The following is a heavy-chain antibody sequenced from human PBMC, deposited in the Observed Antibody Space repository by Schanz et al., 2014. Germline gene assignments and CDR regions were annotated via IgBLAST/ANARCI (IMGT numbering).Heavy chain of an antibody. CDR3: AKTPREYCNYDNCPNWFDS. V-gene: IGHV3-23*04. D-gene: IGHD2-15*01. CDR1: GFIFSNYG. CDR2: ISGSGGST. Sequence: EVQLVESGGGWVQPGGSLRLSCAASGFIFSNYGMHWVRQAPGMGLEWVSAISGSGGSTYYADSVKGRFTISRDNSKNTLYLQMNSLRAEDTAVYYCAKTPREYCNYDNCPNWFDSWGQGTLVTVSS. J-gene: IGHJ5*01.